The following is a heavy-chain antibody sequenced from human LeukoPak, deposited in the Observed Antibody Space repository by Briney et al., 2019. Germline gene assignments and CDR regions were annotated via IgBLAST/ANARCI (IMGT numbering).Heavy chain of an antibody. J-gene: IGHJ3*02. V-gene: IGHV3-48*02. CDR2: ITSGSSAM. CDR3: VKAIPAAWGAFDI. D-gene: IGHD6-25*01. Sequence: GSLRLSCAASGFTFSSFSMNWVRQAPGKGLEWVSYITSGSSAMSYADSVKGRFTISRDNAKNSLYLQMNSLRDEDTAVYYCVKAIPAAWGAFDIWGQGTMVIVSS. CDR1: GFTFSSFS.